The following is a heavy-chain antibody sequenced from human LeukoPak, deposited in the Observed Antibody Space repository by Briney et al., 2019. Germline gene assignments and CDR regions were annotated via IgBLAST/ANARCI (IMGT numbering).Heavy chain of an antibody. CDR2: INVYNGNA. J-gene: IGHJ3*02. CDR1: GYDFTISG. CDR3: ARSGDYRSTFAGFDM. D-gene: IGHD4-17*01. V-gene: IGHV1-18*01. Sequence: ASVTLSCNTTGYDFTISGISWVRQGQGPGNEWMGWINVYNGNANYEQRLQGRVTMTTDTSTSTVYLEATCPRPDVTAVYFCARSGDYRSTFAGFDMWGQGTMVIVSS.